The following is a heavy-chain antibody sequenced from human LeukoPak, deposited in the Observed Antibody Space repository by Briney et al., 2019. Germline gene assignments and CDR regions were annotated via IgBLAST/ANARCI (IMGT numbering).Heavy chain of an antibody. V-gene: IGHV3-48*03. CDR2: ISSSGSTI. J-gene: IGHJ4*02. Sequence: PGGSLSLSCAAPGFTLSGNEMNWAGQAQGKGLEWVSYISSSGSTIYYADSVKGRFTISRDNAKNSLYLQMNSLRAEDTAVYYCARERITGTDYWGQGTLVTVSS. CDR1: GFTLSGNE. D-gene: IGHD1-20*01. CDR3: ARERITGTDY.